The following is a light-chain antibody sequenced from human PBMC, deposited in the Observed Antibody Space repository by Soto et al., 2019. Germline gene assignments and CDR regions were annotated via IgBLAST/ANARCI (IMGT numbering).Light chain of an antibody. CDR2: EVS. V-gene: IGLV2-14*01. Sequence: QSALTQPASVSGSPGQSITFSCTGTSSDIGGYNYVSWYQQHPGKAPKLMIYEVSNRPSGVSDRFSGSKSGYTASLTISGLHAEGDADYSCTAYTSSTNNYVFGTGTNLTVL. CDR1: SSDIGGYNY. J-gene: IGLJ1*01. CDR3: TAYTSSTNNYV.